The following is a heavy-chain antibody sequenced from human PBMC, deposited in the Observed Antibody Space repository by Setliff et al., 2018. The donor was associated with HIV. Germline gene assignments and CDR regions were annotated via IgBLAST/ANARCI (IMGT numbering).Heavy chain of an antibody. J-gene: IGHJ6*03. Sequence: SETLSLTCTVSGGSISSSSYYWGWIRQPPGKGLEWIGSIYYSGSTYYNPSLKSRVTISVDTSKNNFSLRLRSVTAADTAVYYCAKHRVTLHYYMDVWGKGTTVTVSS. D-gene: IGHD3-10*01. V-gene: IGHV4-39*01. CDR3: AKHRVTLHYYMDV. CDR1: GGSISSSSYY. CDR2: IYYSGST.